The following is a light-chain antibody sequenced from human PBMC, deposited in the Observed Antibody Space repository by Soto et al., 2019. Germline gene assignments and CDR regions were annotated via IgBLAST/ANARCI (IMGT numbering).Light chain of an antibody. CDR2: LGS. J-gene: IGKJ4*01. Sequence: DIVMTQSPLSLPVTPGEPASISCRSSQSLLHSNGYNYLDWYLQKPGQSPQLLIYLGSNRASGVADRFSGRGSGTDFTLKISRVEAEDVGVYYCMQALQTPHFGGGTKVEIK. CDR3: MQALQTPH. V-gene: IGKV2-28*01. CDR1: QSLLHSNGYNY.